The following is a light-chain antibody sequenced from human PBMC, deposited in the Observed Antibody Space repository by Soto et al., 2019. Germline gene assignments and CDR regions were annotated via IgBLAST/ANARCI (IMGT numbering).Light chain of an antibody. V-gene: IGLV2-14*02. Sequence: QSALTQPASVSGSPGQSITISCTGTSSDVGAYNLVSWYQQHPGRAPKLFIFDVSDRPSGVSTRFSGYKSGNTASLTLSGRQAEDEAFYYCSSYTNTSTLMFGGGTKLTVL. CDR3: SSYTNTSTLM. J-gene: IGLJ3*02. CDR2: DVS. CDR1: SSDVGAYNL.